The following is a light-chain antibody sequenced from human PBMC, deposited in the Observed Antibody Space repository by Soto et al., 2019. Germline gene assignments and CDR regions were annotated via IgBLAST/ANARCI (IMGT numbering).Light chain of an antibody. CDR2: GAS. CDR1: QSISSY. Sequence: TQSPSSLSASVGDRVTITCRASQSISSYLNWYQQKPGQAPRLLIYGASSRATGIPDRFSGSGSGTDFTLTISRLEPEDFAVYYCQQYGSSSLTFGGGTKVDIK. CDR3: QQYGSSSLT. J-gene: IGKJ4*01. V-gene: IGKV3-20*01.